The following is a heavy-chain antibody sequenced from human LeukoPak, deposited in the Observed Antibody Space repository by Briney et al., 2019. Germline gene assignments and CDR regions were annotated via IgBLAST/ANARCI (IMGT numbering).Heavy chain of an antibody. J-gene: IGHJ1*01. CDR2: IHSGGST. D-gene: IGHD2-21*02. CDR3: ARDAYCGGDCYFAFQH. CDR1: GFTFSSYA. V-gene: IGHV3-66*01. Sequence: PGGSLRLSCAASGFTFSSYAMSWVRQAPGKGLEWVSVIHSGGSTYYADSVKGRFIISRDNSKNTLYLQMNSLRAEDTAVYYCARDAYCGGDCYFAFQHWGQGTLVTVSS.